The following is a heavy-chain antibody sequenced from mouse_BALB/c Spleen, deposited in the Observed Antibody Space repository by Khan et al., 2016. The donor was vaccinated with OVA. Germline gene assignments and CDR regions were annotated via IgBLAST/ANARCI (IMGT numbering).Heavy chain of an antibody. D-gene: IGHD2-14*01. Sequence: QVQLQQSGAELVKPGASVKLSCKASGYTFTSYDINWVRQRPEQGLEWIGWMFPGDGSTKYNENFKGKATLTTDKSSSTAYMQLSRLTSEDSGAXFWARGGYGGFAYWGQGTLVTVSA. CDR2: MFPGDGST. CDR1: GYTFTSYD. CDR3: ARGGYGGFAY. V-gene: IGHV1-85*01. J-gene: IGHJ3*01.